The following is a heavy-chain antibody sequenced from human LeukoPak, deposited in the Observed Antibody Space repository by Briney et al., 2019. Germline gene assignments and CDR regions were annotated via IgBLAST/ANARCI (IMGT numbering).Heavy chain of an antibody. CDR3: AREDYNDSGWYFDL. J-gene: IGHJ2*01. V-gene: IGHV3-23*01. CDR1: GFSFSSYD. D-gene: IGHD3-22*01. CDR2: VSRSGGST. Sequence: GGSLRLSCVASGFSFSSYDMSWFRKAPGKGLEWVSTVSRSGGSTYYAVSVKGRFSISRDNAKNTLYLQMNSLRAEDTAVFFCAREDYNDSGWYFDLWGRGTLVTVSS.